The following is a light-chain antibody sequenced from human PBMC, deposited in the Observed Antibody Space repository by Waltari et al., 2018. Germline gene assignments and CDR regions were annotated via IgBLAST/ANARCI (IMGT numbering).Light chain of an antibody. V-gene: IGLV2-11*01. Sequence: QSALTQPRSVSGSPGQSVTISCTGTSSDVGGYNYVSWYQQHPGKAPKLMIYDVSKRPSGVPDRFSGSKSGNTASLTISGLQAEDEADYYCCSYGGTYVAFGGGTKLTVL. CDR2: DVS. J-gene: IGLJ2*01. CDR1: SSDVGGYNY. CDR3: CSYGGTYVA.